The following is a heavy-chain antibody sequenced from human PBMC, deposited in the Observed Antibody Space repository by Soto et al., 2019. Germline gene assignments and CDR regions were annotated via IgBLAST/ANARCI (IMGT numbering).Heavy chain of an antibody. Sequence: KTSETLSLTCAVYGGSFSGYYWSWIRQPPGKGLEWIGEINHSGSTNYNPSLKSRVTISVDTSKNQFSLKLSSVTAADTAVYYCARLYSSSWYRGYFQHWGQGTLVTDSS. V-gene: IGHV4-34*01. J-gene: IGHJ1*01. D-gene: IGHD6-13*01. CDR3: ARLYSSSWYRGYFQH. CDR1: GGSFSGYY. CDR2: INHSGST.